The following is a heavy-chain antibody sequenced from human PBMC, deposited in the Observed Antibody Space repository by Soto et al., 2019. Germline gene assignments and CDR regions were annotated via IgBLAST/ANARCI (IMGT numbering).Heavy chain of an antibody. D-gene: IGHD3-9*01. V-gene: IGHV3-74*01. Sequence: GGSLRLSCVAPKFAFSNYWMHWVRQVPGKGLEWVSFINNDGSNTDYADSVKGRFTISRDNAKNTVYLQMNSLRADDTAVYYCARFTDWGYWGQGTLVTVSS. CDR2: INNDGSNT. CDR3: ARFTDWGY. J-gene: IGHJ4*02. CDR1: KFAFSNYW.